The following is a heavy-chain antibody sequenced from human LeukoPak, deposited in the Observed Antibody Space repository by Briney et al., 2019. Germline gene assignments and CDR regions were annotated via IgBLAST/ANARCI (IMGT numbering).Heavy chain of an antibody. CDR2: ISYDGSNK. CDR1: GFTFSSYW. V-gene: IGHV3-30-3*01. Sequence: GGSLRLSCAASGFTFSSYWMSWVRQAPGKGLEWVAVISYDGSNKYYADSVKGRFTIFRDNSKNTLYLQMNSLRAEDTAVYYCARAHGRPAFDYWGQGTLVTVSS. D-gene: IGHD2-2*01. J-gene: IGHJ4*02. CDR3: ARAHGRPAFDY.